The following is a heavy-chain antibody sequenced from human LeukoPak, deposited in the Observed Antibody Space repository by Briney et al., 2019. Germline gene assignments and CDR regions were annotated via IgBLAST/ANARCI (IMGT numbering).Heavy chain of an antibody. D-gene: IGHD2-21*01. Sequence: GGSLRLSCAASGFTFSGYGMNWVRQAPGKGLEWISYISSSGTTIYYADSVKGRFTISRDNAKNSLYLQMNSLRDEDTAVYCCARDPDSDWGQGTLVTV. CDR3: ARDPDSD. CDR2: ISSSGTTI. V-gene: IGHV3-48*02. J-gene: IGHJ4*02. CDR1: GFTFSGYG.